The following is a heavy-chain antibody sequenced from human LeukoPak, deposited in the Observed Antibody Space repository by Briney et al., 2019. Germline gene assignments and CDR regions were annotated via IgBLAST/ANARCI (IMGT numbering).Heavy chain of an antibody. D-gene: IGHD3-16*02. Sequence: SETLSLTCTVAGGSISSYYWSWIRQPPGKGLEWIGYIYYSGSTNYNPSLKSRVTISVDTSKNQFSLKLSSVTAADTAVYYCARDLEGYDYVWGSYRPSNWFDPWGQGTLVTVSS. CDR1: GGSISSYY. CDR3: ARDLEGYDYVWGSYRPSNWFDP. V-gene: IGHV4-59*01. J-gene: IGHJ5*02. CDR2: IYYSGST.